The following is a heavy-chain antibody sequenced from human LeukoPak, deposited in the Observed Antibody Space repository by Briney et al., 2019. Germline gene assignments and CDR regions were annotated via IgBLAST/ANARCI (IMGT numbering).Heavy chain of an antibody. CDR2: ISYDGSNK. D-gene: IGHD3-3*01. Sequence: GGSLRLSCAASGFTFSSYAMHWVRQAPGKGLERVAVISYDGSNKYYADSVKGRFTISRDNSKNTLYLQMNSLRAEDTAVYYCAKDSRDSDAFDVWGQGTMVTVSS. CDR1: GFTFSSYA. J-gene: IGHJ3*01. CDR3: AKDSRDSDAFDV. V-gene: IGHV3-30-3*01.